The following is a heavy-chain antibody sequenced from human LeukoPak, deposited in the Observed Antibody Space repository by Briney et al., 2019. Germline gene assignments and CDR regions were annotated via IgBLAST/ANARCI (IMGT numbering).Heavy chain of an antibody. CDR3: ARDEGDGYTYDY. Sequence: ASVKVSCKASGYTFTSYDINWVRQATGQGLEWMGWMNPNSGNTGYAQKFQGRVTMTRNTSISTAYMELSSLRSEDTAVYYCARDEGDGYTYDYWGQGTLVTVSS. J-gene: IGHJ4*02. V-gene: IGHV1-8*01. CDR2: MNPNSGNT. D-gene: IGHD5-24*01. CDR1: GYTFTSYD.